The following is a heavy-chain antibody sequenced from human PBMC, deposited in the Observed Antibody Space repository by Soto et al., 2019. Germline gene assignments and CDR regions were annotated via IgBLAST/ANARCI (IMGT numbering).Heavy chain of an antibody. V-gene: IGHV3-23*01. D-gene: IGHD3-10*01. J-gene: IGHJ3*02. CDR2: VSGSLDSA. CDR3: AKDSGLPGDFGILIHAFDI. Sequence: HPGGSLRLSCEFSGFTFRDYAMSWVRQAPGKGLEWVSTVSGSLDSAYYSDAVKGRFTVSRDHSRNVLYLQMDSLRAEDTGVYYCAKDSGLPGDFGILIHAFDIWGQGTLVTVSS. CDR1: GFTFRDYA.